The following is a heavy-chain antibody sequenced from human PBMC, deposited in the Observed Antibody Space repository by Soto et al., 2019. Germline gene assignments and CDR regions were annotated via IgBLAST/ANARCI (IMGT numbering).Heavy chain of an antibody. D-gene: IGHD6-13*01. J-gene: IGHJ4*02. V-gene: IGHV1-46*01. CDR1: GYTXTXXX. Sequence: QLVQXGAEVXKPGASVKLSCRTSGYTXTXXXXPWVRQAPGQGLEWLAIINPASGSTNYAQDFQGRXTXTXXTSTTTVYMELSGLRAEDTAIFYCARDLAAGDYWGQGTLVTVSS. CDR2: INPASGST. CDR3: ARDLAAGDY.